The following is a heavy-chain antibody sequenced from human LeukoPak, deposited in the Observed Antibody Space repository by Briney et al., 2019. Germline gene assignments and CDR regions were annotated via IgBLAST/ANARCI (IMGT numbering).Heavy chain of an antibody. CDR2: IGTAGDT. CDR3: ARAIAAADYNWFDP. Sequence: GGSLRLSCAASGFTFSSYDMHWVPHATGKGLEWVSAIGTAGDTYYPGSVKGRFTISRENAKNSLYLQMNSLRAGDTAVYYCARAIAAADYNWFDPWGQGTLVTVSS. CDR1: GFTFSSYD. V-gene: IGHV3-13*01. J-gene: IGHJ5*02. D-gene: IGHD6-13*01.